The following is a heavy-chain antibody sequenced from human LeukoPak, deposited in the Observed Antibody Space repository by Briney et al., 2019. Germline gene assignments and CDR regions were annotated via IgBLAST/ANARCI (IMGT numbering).Heavy chain of an antibody. CDR1: GGSISSYN. CDR3: ARGLYYYGSGSPRYYFDY. Sequence: SETLSLTCTVSGGSISSYNWSWIRQPPGKGLEWIGYIYYSGSTNYNPSLKSRVTISVDTSKNQFSLKLSSVTAADTAVYYCARGLYYYGSGSPRYYFDYWGQGTLVTVSS. CDR2: IYYSGST. V-gene: IGHV4-59*12. D-gene: IGHD3-10*01. J-gene: IGHJ4*02.